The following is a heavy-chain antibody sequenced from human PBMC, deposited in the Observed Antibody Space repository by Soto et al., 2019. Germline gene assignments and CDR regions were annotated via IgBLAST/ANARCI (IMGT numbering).Heavy chain of an antibody. V-gene: IGHV3-11*01. CDR1: GFSFSDYY. D-gene: IGHD1-1*01. Sequence: QEQLVESGGGVVKPGGSLRLSCTASGFSFSDYYMSWIRQAPGKGLECIAYISSSGNSIYYADSVKGRFTVSRDNAKNSRYLPMNSLKAKETAIYSFGRDDDTVATTNWFDPWGKGTLVTVSS. CDR3: GRDDDTVATTNWFDP. CDR2: ISSSGNSI. J-gene: IGHJ5*02.